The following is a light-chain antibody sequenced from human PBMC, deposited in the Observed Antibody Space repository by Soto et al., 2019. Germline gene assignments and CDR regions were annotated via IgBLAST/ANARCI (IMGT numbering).Light chain of an antibody. Sequence: QSVLTQPASVSGSPGQSITISCTGTSSDVGVYKYVSWYQQHPGKAPKLIVYEVSHRPSGVSNRFSGSKSGDTASLTISGLQAEDEADYYCSSYTSSSTLVFGGGTKLTVL. CDR1: SSDVGVYKY. J-gene: IGLJ3*02. V-gene: IGLV2-14*01. CDR2: EVS. CDR3: SSYTSSSTLV.